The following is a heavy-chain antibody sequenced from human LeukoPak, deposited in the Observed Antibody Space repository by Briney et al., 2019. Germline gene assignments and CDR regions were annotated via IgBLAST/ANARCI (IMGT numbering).Heavy chain of an antibody. Sequence: ASVKVSCKTSGYTFTGYYMHWVRQAPGQGLEWMGWINPNSGGTNYAQKFQGRVTITADKSTSTAYMELSSLRSEDTAVYYCARDPDTAMVAPVTEDYWGQGTLVTVSS. J-gene: IGHJ4*02. D-gene: IGHD5-18*01. V-gene: IGHV1-2*02. CDR1: GYTFTGYY. CDR3: ARDPDTAMVAPVTEDY. CDR2: INPNSGGT.